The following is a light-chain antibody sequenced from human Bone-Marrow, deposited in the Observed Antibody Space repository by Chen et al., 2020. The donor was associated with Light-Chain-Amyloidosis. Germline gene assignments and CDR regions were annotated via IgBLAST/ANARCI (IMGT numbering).Light chain of an antibody. CDR1: DLPTKY. J-gene: IGLJ2*01. Sequence: SYELTQPLSVSVSSGQTASITCSGDDLPTKYAYWYQQKPGQAPVLVIHRDTERPSGLSERFSGSSSGTTATLTISGVQAEDEADYHCQSADSSGTYEVIFGGGTKLTVL. V-gene: IGLV3-25*03. CDR3: QSADSSGTYEVI. CDR2: RDT.